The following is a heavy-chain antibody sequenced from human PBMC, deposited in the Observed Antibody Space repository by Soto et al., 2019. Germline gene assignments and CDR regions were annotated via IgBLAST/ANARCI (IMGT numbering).Heavy chain of an antibody. CDR2: ISGSGGTT. Sequence: VQLLESGGGLIQPGGSLRLSCAASGFTFSSYAMSWVRQAPGKGLEWVSAISGSGGTTYHADSVKGRFTISRDNSKNTLYLQMSSLRAVDTAVYHCAKGLYGGYDFGFDYWGQGTLVTVSS. CDR1: GFTFSSYA. J-gene: IGHJ4*02. V-gene: IGHV3-23*01. CDR3: AKGLYGGYDFGFDY. D-gene: IGHD5-12*01.